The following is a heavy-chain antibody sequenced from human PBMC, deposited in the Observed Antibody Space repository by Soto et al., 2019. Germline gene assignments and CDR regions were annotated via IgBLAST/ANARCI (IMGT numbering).Heavy chain of an antibody. Sequence: ASVKVSCKASGYTFTSYGISWVRQAPGQELEWMGWISAYNGNTNYAQKLQGRVTMTTDTSTSTAYMELRSLRSDDTAVYYCARDARGYYDSSGYYNWFDPWGQGTLVTVSS. V-gene: IGHV1-18*01. CDR2: ISAYNGNT. J-gene: IGHJ5*02. CDR3: ARDARGYYDSSGYYNWFDP. CDR1: GYTFTSYG. D-gene: IGHD3-22*01.